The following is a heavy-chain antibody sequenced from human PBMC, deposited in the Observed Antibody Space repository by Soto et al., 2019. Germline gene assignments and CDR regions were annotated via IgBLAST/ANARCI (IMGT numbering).Heavy chain of an antibody. J-gene: IGHJ6*02. CDR2: IYYSGST. D-gene: IGHD3-3*01. Sequence: SETLCLTCTVSGGSISSYCWSLIRPPPGKGLEWIGYIYYSGSTNYNPSLKSRVTISVDTSKNQFSLKLSSVTAADTAVYYCARGSYYDFWSGSYGMDVWGQGTTVTVSS. V-gene: IGHV4-59*01. CDR1: GGSISSYC. CDR3: ARGSYYDFWSGSYGMDV.